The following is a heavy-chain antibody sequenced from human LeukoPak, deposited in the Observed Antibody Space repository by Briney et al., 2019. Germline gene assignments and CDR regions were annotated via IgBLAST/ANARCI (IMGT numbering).Heavy chain of an antibody. V-gene: IGHV4-4*07. CDR1: GGSISSYY. Sequence: SETLSLTCTVSGGSISSYYWSWIRQPAGKGLEWIGRIYTSGSTNYNPSLKSRVTMSVDTSKNQFSLKLSSVTAADTAVYYCAREQSKGQWLAYNWFDPWGQGTLVTVSS. CDR2: IYTSGST. J-gene: IGHJ5*02. CDR3: AREQSKGQWLAYNWFDP. D-gene: IGHD6-19*01.